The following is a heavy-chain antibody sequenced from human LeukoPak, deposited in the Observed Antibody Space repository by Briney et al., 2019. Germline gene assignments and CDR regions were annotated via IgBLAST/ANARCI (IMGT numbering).Heavy chain of an antibody. V-gene: IGHV1-46*03. J-gene: IGHJ5*02. CDR2: INPSGGYS. CDR3: ARAYIVVVPAARGNWFDP. D-gene: IGHD2-2*01. Sequence: GASVTVSCKASGYTFTSYYMHWVRQAPGQGLEWVGIINPSGGYSSYAQKFQGRVSMARYKSTSTGYMELSSLRSEDTAVYYCARAYIVVVPAARGNWFDPWGKGTLVTVSS. CDR1: GYTFTSYY.